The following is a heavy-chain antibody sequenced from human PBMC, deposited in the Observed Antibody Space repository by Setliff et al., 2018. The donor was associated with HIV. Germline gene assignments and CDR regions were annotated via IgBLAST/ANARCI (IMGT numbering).Heavy chain of an antibody. CDR1: GGSFSSSTYS. D-gene: IGHD3-3*01. Sequence: SETLSLTCTVSGGSFSSSTYSWGWIRQPPGMGLEWIGSIHSSGTTDYNPSLKSRVAMSVDTSRSQFSLKLRSVTAADTAVYYCARHKTNYDFYAFDVWGQGTMVSVSS. CDR2: IHSSGTT. J-gene: IGHJ3*01. V-gene: IGHV4-39*01. CDR3: ARHKTNYDFYAFDV.